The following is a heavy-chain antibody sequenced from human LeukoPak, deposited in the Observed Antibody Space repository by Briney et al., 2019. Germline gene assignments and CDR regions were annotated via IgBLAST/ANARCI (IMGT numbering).Heavy chain of an antibody. V-gene: IGHV3-20*04. CDR2: INWNGGST. D-gene: IGHD3-10*01. Sequence: GGSLRLSCEASAFTFDDYGMRWVRQAPGQGLEWVFGINWNGGSTGYADSVKGRFTISRDNAKNSLYLQMNSLRAEDTALYYCAIDYGSGSPYYFDYWGQGTLVTVSS. CDR1: AFTFDDYG. CDR3: AIDYGSGSPYYFDY. J-gene: IGHJ4*02.